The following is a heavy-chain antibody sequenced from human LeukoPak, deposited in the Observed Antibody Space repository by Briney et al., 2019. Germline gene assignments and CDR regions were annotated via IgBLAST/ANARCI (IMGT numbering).Heavy chain of an antibody. CDR3: ARDPPQTWQWPDFDY. D-gene: IGHD6-19*01. J-gene: IGHJ4*02. V-gene: IGHV3-21*01. Sequence: SGGSLRLSCAASGFTFSSYSMNWVRQAPGEGLEWVSSISSSSSYIYYADSVKGRFTISRDNAKNSLYLQMNSLRAEDTAVYYCARDPPQTWQWPDFDYWGQGTLVTVSS. CDR1: GFTFSSYS. CDR2: ISSSSSYI.